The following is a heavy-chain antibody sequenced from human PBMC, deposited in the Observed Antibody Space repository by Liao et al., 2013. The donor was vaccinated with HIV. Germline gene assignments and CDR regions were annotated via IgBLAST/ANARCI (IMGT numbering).Heavy chain of an antibody. V-gene: IGHV4-61*02. J-gene: IGHJ6*03. D-gene: IGHD6-19*01. CDR3: ARDRIGEQRLYYYYYYMDV. CDR1: DGAISSGGYY. Sequence: QLQLQESGAGLVKPSQTLSLTCAVSDGAISSGGYYWSWIRQPAGKGLEWIGRIYTSGSTNYNPSLKSRVTISVDTSKNQFSLKLSSVTAADTAVYYCARDRIGEQRLYYYYYYMDVWGKGTTVTVSS. CDR2: IYTSGST.